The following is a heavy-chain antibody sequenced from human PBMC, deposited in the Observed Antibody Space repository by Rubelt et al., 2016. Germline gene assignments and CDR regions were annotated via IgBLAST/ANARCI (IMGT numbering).Heavy chain of an antibody. Sequence: LEWVGRIKSKTDGGTTDYAAPVKGRFTISRDDSKNTLYLQMNSLKNEDTAVYYCTQCIVVVPAAIWWGGMDVWGQGTTVTVSS. J-gene: IGHJ6*02. D-gene: IGHD2-2*01. CDR3: TQCIVVVPAAIWWGGMDV. V-gene: IGHV3-15*01. CDR2: IKSKTDGGTT.